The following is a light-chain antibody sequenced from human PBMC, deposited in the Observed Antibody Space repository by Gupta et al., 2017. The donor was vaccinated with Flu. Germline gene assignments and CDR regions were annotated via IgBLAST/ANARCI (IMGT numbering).Light chain of an antibody. CDR1: QDIRND. V-gene: IGKV1-17*01. CDR2: GAS. CDR3: LQYNAYPYT. Sequence: DIQMTQSPSSLSGSVGDRVTITCRASQDIRNDLGWYQVKPGKAPKRLIYGASTLQSGVPSRFSGSGSGTEFTLTVRSLQPEDFATFYCLQYNAYPYTFGQGTRVEIK. J-gene: IGKJ1*01.